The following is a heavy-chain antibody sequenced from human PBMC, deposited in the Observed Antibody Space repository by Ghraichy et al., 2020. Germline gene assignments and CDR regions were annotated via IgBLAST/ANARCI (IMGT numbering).Heavy chain of an antibody. CDR1: GFTFSNAW. V-gene: IGHV3-15*01. CDR3: TTGPFWLGSWYWDYFDY. Sequence: GGSLRLSCAASGFTFSNAWMSWVRQAPGKGLEWVGRIKSKTDGGTTDYAAPVKGRFTISRDDSKNTLYLQMNSLKTEDTAVYYCTTGPFWLGSWYWDYFDYWGQGTLVTVSS. J-gene: IGHJ4*02. CDR2: IKSKTDGGTT. D-gene: IGHD6-13*01.